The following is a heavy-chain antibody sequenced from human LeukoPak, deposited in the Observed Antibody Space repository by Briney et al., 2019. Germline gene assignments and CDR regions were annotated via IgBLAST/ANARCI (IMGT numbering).Heavy chain of an antibody. CDR1: GFTFSSYW. CDR2: IKQDGSEK. CDR3: ARFSAGDYFLYYFDY. D-gene: IGHD4-17*01. V-gene: IGHV3-7*01. J-gene: IGHJ4*02. Sequence: GGSLRLSCAASGFTFSSYWMSWVRQAPGKGLEWVANIKQDGSEKYYVDSVKGRFTISRDNAKNSLYLQMNSLRAEDTAVYYCARFSAGDYFLYYFDYWGQGTLVTVSS.